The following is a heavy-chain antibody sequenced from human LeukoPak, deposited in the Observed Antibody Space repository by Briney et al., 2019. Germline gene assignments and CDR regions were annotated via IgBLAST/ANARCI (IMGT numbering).Heavy chain of an antibody. V-gene: IGHV3-21*01. CDR2: ISSSSSYI. Sequence: GGSLRLSXAASGFTFSSYSMNWVRQAPGKGLEWVSSISSSSSYIYYADSVKGRFTISRDNAKYSLYLQMNSLRAEDTAVYYCARDLQGGLDYWGQGTLVTVSS. D-gene: IGHD3-16*01. CDR3: ARDLQGGLDY. CDR1: GFTFSSYS. J-gene: IGHJ4*02.